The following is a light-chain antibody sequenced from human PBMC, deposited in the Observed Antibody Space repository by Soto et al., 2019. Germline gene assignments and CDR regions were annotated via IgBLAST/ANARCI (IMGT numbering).Light chain of an antibody. CDR2: AAS. V-gene: IGKV1-5*01. CDR1: QSISSG. J-gene: IGKJ1*01. Sequence: DIQMTQSPSTLSASVGDRVTITCRASQSISSGLGWYQQKPGKAPNLLIYAASSLESGVPSRFSGSRSGTEFTLTISSLQPDDFATYYCQQYTSYPWTFGQGTKV. CDR3: QQYTSYPWT.